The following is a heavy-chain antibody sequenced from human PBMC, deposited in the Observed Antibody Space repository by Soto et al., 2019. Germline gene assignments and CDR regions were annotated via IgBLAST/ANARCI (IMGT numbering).Heavy chain of an antibody. D-gene: IGHD6-19*01. Sequence: QVQLVESGGGVVQPGRSLRLSCAASGFTFSSYGMHWVRQAPGKGLEWVAVISYDGSNKYYADSVKGRFTISRDNSKNTLDLHMNSLRAEYTAVYYCAKASSGWQYYDYGMDVWCQGTTVTVSS. V-gene: IGHV3-30*18. CDR1: GFTFSSYG. CDR3: AKASSGWQYYDYGMDV. CDR2: ISYDGSNK. J-gene: IGHJ6*02.